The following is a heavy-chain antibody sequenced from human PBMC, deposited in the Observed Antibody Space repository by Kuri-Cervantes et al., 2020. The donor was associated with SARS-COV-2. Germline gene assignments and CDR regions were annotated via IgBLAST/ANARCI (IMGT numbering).Heavy chain of an antibody. J-gene: IGHJ6*02. Sequence: GESLKISCAASGFTFSSYDMHWVRQATGKGLEWVSAIGTTGDTYYPGSVKGRFTISRENAKNSLYLQMNSLRAADTAVYYCARGRFHSSSWYGLSGSYYYYGMDVWGQGTTVTVSS. CDR2: IGTTGDT. D-gene: IGHD6-13*01. CDR3: ARGRFHSSSWYGLSGSYYYYGMDV. V-gene: IGHV3-13*01. CDR1: GFTFSSYD.